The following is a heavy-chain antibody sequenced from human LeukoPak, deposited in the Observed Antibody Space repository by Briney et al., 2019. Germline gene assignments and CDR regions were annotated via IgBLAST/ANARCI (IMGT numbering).Heavy chain of an antibody. CDR3: ARRGSSDYYLDY. D-gene: IGHD3-22*01. Sequence: NPGESLKISCKGSGYSFSSYWIVWVRQMPGKGLEWMGTIYPGDSDTTYSPSFQGQITISADKSISTAYLQWSSLKASDTAMYYCARRGSSDYYLDYWGQGTLVTVSS. J-gene: IGHJ4*02. CDR1: GYSFSSYW. V-gene: IGHV5-51*01. CDR2: IYPGDSDT.